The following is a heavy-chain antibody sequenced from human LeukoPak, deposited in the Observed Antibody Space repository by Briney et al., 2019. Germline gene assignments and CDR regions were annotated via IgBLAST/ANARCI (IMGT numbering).Heavy chain of an antibody. D-gene: IGHD2-2*01. J-gene: IGHJ3*02. CDR2: MKQHGSEK. CDR1: GFTFSSYW. Sequence: GGSLRLSCAASGFTFSSYWMSWVRQAPGKGLEWVANMKQHGSEKYYVDSVKGRFTISRDNAKNSLYLQMNSLRAEDTAVYYCAIYCSSTSCYPLDAFDIWDQGTMVTVSS. V-gene: IGHV3-7*01. CDR3: AIYCSSTSCYPLDAFDI.